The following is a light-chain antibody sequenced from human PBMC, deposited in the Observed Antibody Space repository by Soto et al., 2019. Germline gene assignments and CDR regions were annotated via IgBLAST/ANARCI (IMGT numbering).Light chain of an antibody. CDR3: CSYAGGYTHYV. J-gene: IGLJ1*01. CDR2: DVS. CDR1: SSDVGGFNY. V-gene: IGLV2-11*01. Sequence: QSALTQPPSVSGSPGQSVTISCTGTSSDVGGFNYVSWYQHHPGRAPKLMLYDVSKRPSGVPDRFSGSKSGNTASLTISGLQAEDEADYYCCSYAGGYTHYVFATGTKLTVL.